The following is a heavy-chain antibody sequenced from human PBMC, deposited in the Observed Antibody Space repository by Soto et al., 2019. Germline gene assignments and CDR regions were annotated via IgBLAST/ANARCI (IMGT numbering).Heavy chain of an antibody. CDR2: ISSSGGNT. CDR1: GFTFSTYA. V-gene: IGHV3-23*01. CDR3: AKRPTSTGFGDPFDI. Sequence: GGSLRLSCAASGFTFSTYAMSWVRQAPGKGLEWVSTISSSGGNTYYTDSVKGRFTISRDNSKNTLYLQMNSLRAEDTAIYYCAKRPTSTGFGDPFDIWGQGTMVTVSS. J-gene: IGHJ3*02. D-gene: IGHD3-10*01.